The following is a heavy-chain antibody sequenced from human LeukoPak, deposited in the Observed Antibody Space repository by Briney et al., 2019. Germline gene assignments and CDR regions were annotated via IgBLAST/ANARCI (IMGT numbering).Heavy chain of an antibody. D-gene: IGHD3-10*01. V-gene: IGHV4-30-2*01. CDR3: ARAHYYGSGSYGEDRLNWFDP. Sequence: PSETLSLTCAVSGGPISSGGYSWSWIRQPPGKGLEWIGYIYHSGSTYYNPSLKSRVTISVDRSKNQFSLKLSSVTAADTAVYYCARAHYYGSGSYGEDRLNWFDPWGQGTLVTVSS. CDR2: IYHSGST. J-gene: IGHJ5*02. CDR1: GGPISSGGYS.